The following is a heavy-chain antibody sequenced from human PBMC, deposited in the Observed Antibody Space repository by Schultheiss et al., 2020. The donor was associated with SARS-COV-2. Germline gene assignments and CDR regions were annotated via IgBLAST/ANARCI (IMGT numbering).Heavy chain of an antibody. D-gene: IGHD2-2*01. J-gene: IGHJ4*02. Sequence: GESLKISCAASGFTFQSYAMSWVRQAPGKGLEWVSYVSPTTSGLDYADSVKGRFTISRDNSKNTLYLQMNSLRAEDTAVYYCARGVVPAASFDCWGQGTLVTVSS. CDR1: GFTFQSYA. CDR2: VSPTTSGL. CDR3: ARGVVPAASFDC. V-gene: IGHV3-23*01.